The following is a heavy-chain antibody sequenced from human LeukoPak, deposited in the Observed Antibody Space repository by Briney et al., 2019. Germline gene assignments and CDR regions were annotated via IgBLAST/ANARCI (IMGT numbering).Heavy chain of an antibody. CDR2: IYYSGSA. J-gene: IGHJ4*02. Sequence: SETLSLTCTVSGGSISSSKYYWGWIRQPPGKGLEWIGSIYYSGSAYYNPSLKSRVTISVDTSKNQFSLKLSSVTAADTAVYYCARRKDSSSWYYFDYWGQGTLVTVSS. CDR1: GGSISSSKYY. V-gene: IGHV4-39*01. CDR3: ARRKDSSSWYYFDY. D-gene: IGHD6-13*01.